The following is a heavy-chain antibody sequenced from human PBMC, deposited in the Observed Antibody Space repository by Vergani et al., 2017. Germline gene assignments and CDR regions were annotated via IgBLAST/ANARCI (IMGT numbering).Heavy chain of an antibody. CDR2: ISSSSSYI. Sequence: EVQLVESGGGLVKPGGSLRLSCAASGFTFSSYSMNWVRQAPGKGLEWVSSISSSSSYIYYADSVKGRFTISRDNAKNSLYLQMNSLRAEDTAVYYCERDHSQWELANDYWGQGTLVTVSS. D-gene: IGHD1-26*01. CDR1: GFTFSSYS. V-gene: IGHV3-21*01. CDR3: ERDHSQWELANDY. J-gene: IGHJ4*02.